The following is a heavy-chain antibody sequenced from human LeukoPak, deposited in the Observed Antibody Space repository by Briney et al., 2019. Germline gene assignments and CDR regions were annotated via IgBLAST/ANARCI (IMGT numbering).Heavy chain of an antibody. CDR1: GFTYSSYG. J-gene: IGHJ4*02. V-gene: IGHV3-30*02. CDR3: AKTMIKMGATTQRLDY. Sequence: GGSVRLSCAASGFTYSSYGMHWVRQAPGKGLEGVAFIRYDGSNKYYADSVRGRFTISRDNSKNTLYLQMNSLRAEDTAVYYCAKTMIKMGATTQRLDYWGQGTLVTVSS. CDR2: IRYDGSNK. D-gene: IGHD1-26*01.